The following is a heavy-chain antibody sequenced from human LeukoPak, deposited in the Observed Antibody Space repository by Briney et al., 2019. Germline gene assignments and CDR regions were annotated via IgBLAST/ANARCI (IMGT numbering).Heavy chain of an antibody. D-gene: IGHD3-3*01. CDR1: GYTFTSYD. V-gene: IGHV1-8*01. J-gene: IGHJ4*02. CDR3: ARDRGDAKRLLEWLPGDY. Sequence: ASVKVSCKASGYTFTSYDINWVRQATGQGLEWMGWMNPNSGNTGYAQKFQGRVTMTRNTSISTAYMELSSLRSEDTAVYYCARDRGDAKRLLEWLPGDYWGQGTLVTVSS. CDR2: MNPNSGNT.